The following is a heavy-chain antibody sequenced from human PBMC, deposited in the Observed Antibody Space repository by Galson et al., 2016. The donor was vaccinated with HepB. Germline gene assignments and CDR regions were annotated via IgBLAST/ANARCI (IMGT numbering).Heavy chain of an antibody. V-gene: IGHV3-9*01. CDR1: GFIFKDYA. CDR2: ISWNSGSI. CDR3: AQDKASMSVGATNFQH. Sequence: SLRLSCAASGFIFKDYAMHWVQQAPGKGLEWVSSISWNSGSISYADSVKGRFTISRDNAKNSLYLQMNSLRAEDTAFYYCAQDKASMSVGATNFQHLGQGTLVTVSS. J-gene: IGHJ1*01. D-gene: IGHD1-26*01.